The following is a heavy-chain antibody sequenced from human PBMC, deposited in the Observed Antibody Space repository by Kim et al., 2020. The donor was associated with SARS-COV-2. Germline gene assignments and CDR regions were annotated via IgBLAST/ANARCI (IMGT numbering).Heavy chain of an antibody. D-gene: IGHD5-12*01. CDR3: ARDASGYDFSPQSPYFDY. V-gene: IGHV3-11*06. J-gene: IGHJ4*02. Sequence: KGRFTISRDNAKNSLYLQMNSLRAEDTAVYYCARDASGYDFSPQSPYFDYWGQGTLVTVSS.